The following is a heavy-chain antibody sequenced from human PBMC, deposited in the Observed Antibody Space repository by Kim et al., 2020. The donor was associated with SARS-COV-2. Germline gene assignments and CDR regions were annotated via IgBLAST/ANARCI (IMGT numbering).Heavy chain of an antibody. D-gene: IGHD3-22*01. Sequence: GGSLRLSCAASGFTFSSYGMHWVRQTPGKGLEWVAVIWYDGSNKYYADSVKGRFTISRDNSKNTLYLQMNSLRAEDTAVYYCARSYYYDSSDIITRYYYYGMDVWGQGTTVTLSS. V-gene: IGHV3-33*01. CDR3: ARSYYYDSSDIITRYYYYGMDV. CDR1: GFTFSSYG. CDR2: IWYDGSNK. J-gene: IGHJ6*02.